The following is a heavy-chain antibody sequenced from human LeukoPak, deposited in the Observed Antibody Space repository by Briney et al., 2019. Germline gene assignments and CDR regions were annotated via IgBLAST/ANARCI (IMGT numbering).Heavy chain of an antibody. V-gene: IGHV3-23*01. CDR3: ARGRGGTSDYYPFYFDY. D-gene: IGHD3-3*01. J-gene: IGHJ4*02. Sequence: GGSLRLSCAASGFTFNNYPMGWVRQAPGKGLEWLSAIGGEKSGSWTKSADSVKGRFTISRDNSENTLYLQMDSLTVEDTAVYYCARGRGGTSDYYPFYFDYWGQGALVMVSS. CDR1: GFTFNNYP. CDR2: IGGEKSGSWT.